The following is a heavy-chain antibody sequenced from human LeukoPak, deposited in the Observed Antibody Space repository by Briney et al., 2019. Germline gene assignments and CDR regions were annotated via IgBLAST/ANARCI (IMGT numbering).Heavy chain of an antibody. CDR3: ASLRLGELSFLYYFDY. V-gene: IGHV1-69*13. CDR2: IIPIFGTA. CDR1: GGTFSSYA. D-gene: IGHD3-16*02. Sequence: SVKVSCKAPGGTFSSYAISWVRQAPGQGLEWMGGIIPIFGTANYAQKFQGRVTITADESTSTAYMELSSLRSEDTAVYYCASLRLGELSFLYYFDYWGQGTLVTVSS. J-gene: IGHJ4*02.